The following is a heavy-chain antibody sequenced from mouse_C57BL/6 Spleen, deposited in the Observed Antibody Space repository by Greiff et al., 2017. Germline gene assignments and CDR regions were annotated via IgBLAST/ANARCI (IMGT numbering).Heavy chain of an antibody. CDR1: GFTFSSYT. D-gene: IGHD2-4*01. V-gene: IGHV5-9*01. Sequence: EVKLVESGGGLVKPGGSLKLSCAASGFTFSSYTMSWVRQTPEKRLEWVATISGGGGNTYYPDRVKGRFTISSDNAKNTLYLQMSCLSSEDTALYYCARPYYDYDGAYYFDYWGQGTTLTVSS. J-gene: IGHJ2*01. CDR2: ISGGGGNT. CDR3: ARPYYDYDGAYYFDY.